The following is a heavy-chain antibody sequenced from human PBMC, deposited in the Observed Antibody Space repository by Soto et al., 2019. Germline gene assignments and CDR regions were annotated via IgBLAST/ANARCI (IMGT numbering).Heavy chain of an antibody. CDR1: GFTLNIYG. CDR3: AKDQASGQGSFDS. J-gene: IGHJ4*02. CDR2: ISYDGSNQ. Sequence: GGSLRLSCAASGFTLNIYGMHWVRQAPDKGLEWVALISYDGSNQYYADSVKGRFTISRDNSKNTLFLQMNSLRADDTAVYYCAKDQASGQGSFDSWGQGTLVTVSS. V-gene: IGHV3-30*18.